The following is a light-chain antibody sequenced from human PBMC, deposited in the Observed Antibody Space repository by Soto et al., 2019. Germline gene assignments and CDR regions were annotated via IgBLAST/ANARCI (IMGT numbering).Light chain of an antibody. CDR2: GAS. Sequence: EIVMTQSPATLSVSLGERATLSCRASQSISSNLAWFQQKPGQAPRVLIYGASTRATSIPARFTGSGSGTEFTLTISSLQSEDFAVYYCQQYNIWPYTFGQGTKLEIK. CDR3: QQYNIWPYT. CDR1: QSISSN. V-gene: IGKV3-15*01. J-gene: IGKJ2*01.